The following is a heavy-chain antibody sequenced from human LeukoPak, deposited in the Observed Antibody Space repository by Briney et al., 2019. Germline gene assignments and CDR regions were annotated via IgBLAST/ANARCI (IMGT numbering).Heavy chain of an antibody. CDR3: ARDSRYCSGGSCYWGAYYYYYGMDV. Sequence: PSETLSLTCTVAGGSISSYYWSWIRQPPGKGLEWIGYIYYSGSTNYNPSLKSRVTISVDTSKNQFSLKLSSVTAADTAVYYCARDSRYCSGGSCYWGAYYYYYGMDVWGQGTTVTVSS. V-gene: IGHV4-59*01. J-gene: IGHJ6*02. CDR2: IYYSGST. D-gene: IGHD2-15*01. CDR1: GGSISSYY.